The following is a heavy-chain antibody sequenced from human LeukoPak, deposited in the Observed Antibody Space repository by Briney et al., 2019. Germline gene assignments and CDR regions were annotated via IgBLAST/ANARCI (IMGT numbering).Heavy chain of an antibody. Sequence: ASVKFSCKAFGYTFTSYYMHWVRQAPGQGLEWVGIINPSGGSTSYAQKFQGRVTMTRDTSTSTVYMDLTSLRSADTAVYYCARHSLPGTTPFDYWGQGTLVTVSS. D-gene: IGHD1-1*01. CDR3: ARHSLPGTTPFDY. V-gene: IGHV1-46*01. J-gene: IGHJ4*02. CDR1: GYTFTSYY. CDR2: INPSGGST.